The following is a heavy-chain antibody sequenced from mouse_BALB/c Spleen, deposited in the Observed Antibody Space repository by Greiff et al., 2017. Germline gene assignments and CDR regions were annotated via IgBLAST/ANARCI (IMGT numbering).Heavy chain of an antibody. CDR2: IRSKSNNYAT. D-gene: IGHD2-3*01. CDR1: GFTFNTNA. CDR3: VGYSWFAY. V-gene: IGHV10S3*01. Sequence: EVQLVETGGGLVQPKGSLKLSCAASGFTFNTNAMNWVRQAPGKGLEWVARIRSKSNNYATYYADSVKDRFTISRDDSQSMLYLQMNNLKTEDTAMYYCVGYSWFAYWGQGTLVTVSA. J-gene: IGHJ3*01.